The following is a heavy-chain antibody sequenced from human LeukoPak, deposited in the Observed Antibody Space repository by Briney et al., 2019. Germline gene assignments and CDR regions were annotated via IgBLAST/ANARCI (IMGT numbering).Heavy chain of an antibody. D-gene: IGHD2-2*02. CDR2: MSSDGSNT. J-gene: IGHJ4*02. CDR3: AKDWIGYCSATSCYMIDY. V-gene: IGHV3-74*01. Sequence: GGSLRLSCAASGFTFSGYWMHWVRQVPGKGLVWVSRMSSDGSNTGHADSVKGRFTISRDNSKSTLYLQMNSLRAEDTAVYYCAKDWIGYCSATSCYMIDYWGQGTLVTVSS. CDR1: GFTFSGYW.